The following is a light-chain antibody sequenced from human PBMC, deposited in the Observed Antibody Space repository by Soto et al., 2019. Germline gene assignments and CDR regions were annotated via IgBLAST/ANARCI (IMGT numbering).Light chain of an antibody. CDR1: SSDVGGYNY. CDR3: RSYTSGSTLYV. V-gene: IGLV2-14*01. Sequence: QSVLTQPASVSGSPGQSITISCTGTSSDVGGYNYVSWYQQHPGKAPRLMIYAASNRPSGVAHRFSGSRSGNTASLTISGLQVEDEAHYYCRSYTSGSTLYVFGTGTKLTVL. J-gene: IGLJ1*01. CDR2: AAS.